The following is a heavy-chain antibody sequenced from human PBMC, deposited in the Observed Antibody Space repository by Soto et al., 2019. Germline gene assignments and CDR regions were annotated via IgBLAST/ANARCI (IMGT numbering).Heavy chain of an antibody. V-gene: IGHV3-11*06. D-gene: IGHD4-17*01. CDR1: GFTFSDYY. CDR3: ARGDYGDSLADY. J-gene: IGHJ4*02. Sequence: QVQLVESGGGLVKPGGSLRLSCAASGFTFSDYYMSWIRQAPGKGLEWVSYISSSSSYTNYADSVKGRFTISRDNAKNSLYLQMNSLRAADTAVYYCARGDYGDSLADYWGQGTLVTVSS. CDR2: ISSSSSYT.